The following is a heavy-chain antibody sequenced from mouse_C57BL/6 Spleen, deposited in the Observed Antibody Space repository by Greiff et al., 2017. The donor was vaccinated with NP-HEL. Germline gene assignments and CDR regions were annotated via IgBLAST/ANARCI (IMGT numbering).Heavy chain of an antibody. Sequence: VQLQQPGAELVRPGSSVKLSCKASGYTFTSYWMHWVKQRPIQGLEWIGNIDPSDSETHYNQKFKDKATLTVDKSSSTAYMQLSSLTSADSAVYYCARGRVSYGIYDYALDYWGQGTSVTVSS. V-gene: IGHV1-52*01. CDR3: ARGRVSYGIYDYALDY. D-gene: IGHD2-1*01. CDR2: IDPSDSET. CDR1: GYTFTSYW. J-gene: IGHJ4*01.